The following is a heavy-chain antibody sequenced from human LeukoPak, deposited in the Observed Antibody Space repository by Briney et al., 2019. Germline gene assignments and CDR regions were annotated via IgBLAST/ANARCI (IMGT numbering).Heavy chain of an antibody. CDR2: ITGSGST. J-gene: IGHJ5*02. CDR1: GFTFSTFA. Sequence: GGSLRLSCVASGFTFSTFAMSWVRQAPGKGLEWVSLITGSGSTYYADSVKGRFTISRDNSKNMLYLQMNSLRAEDTALYFCARGRDSGWYAWFDPWGQGTLVTVSS. V-gene: IGHV3-23*01. D-gene: IGHD6-19*01. CDR3: ARGRDSGWYAWFDP.